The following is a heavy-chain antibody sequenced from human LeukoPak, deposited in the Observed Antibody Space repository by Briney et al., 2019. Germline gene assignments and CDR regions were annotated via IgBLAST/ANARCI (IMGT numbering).Heavy chain of an antibody. J-gene: IGHJ6*03. Sequence: KVSCKVSGYTFTEYYMHWVQEAPGKGVEWMGLVYPEEGETIYAEKFKGRVTITAERYADTAYMEMSGLRYEDTAVYYCATGLMYYYDSSGYPYYYYMDVWGKGTTVTVSS. CDR1: GYTFTEYY. CDR3: ATGLMYYYDSSGYPYYYYMDV. CDR2: VYPEEGET. D-gene: IGHD3-22*01. V-gene: IGHV1-69-2*01.